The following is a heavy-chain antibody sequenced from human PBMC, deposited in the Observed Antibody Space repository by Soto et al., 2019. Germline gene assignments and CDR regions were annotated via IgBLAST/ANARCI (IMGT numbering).Heavy chain of an antibody. CDR3: ARDSYCSGGSCQLFDY. D-gene: IGHD2-15*01. J-gene: IGHJ4*02. CDR1: GFTFSSYS. Sequence: GGSLRLSCAASGFTFSSYSMNWVRQAPGKRQEWVSYISSSSSTIYYADSVKGRFTISRDNAKNSLYLQMNSLRAEDTAVFYCARDSYCSGGSCQLFDYWGQGTLVTVSS. CDR2: ISSSSSTI. V-gene: IGHV3-48*01.